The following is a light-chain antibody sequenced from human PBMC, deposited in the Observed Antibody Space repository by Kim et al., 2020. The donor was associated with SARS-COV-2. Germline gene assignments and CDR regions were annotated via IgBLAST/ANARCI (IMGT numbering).Light chain of an antibody. Sequence: DIQMTQSPSSLSASVGDRVTITCQASQDISNYLNWYQQKPGKAPKLLIYDASNLETGVPSRFSGSGSGTDFTFTISSLQPEDIATYYGQQYYNLPRTFGQGTKLEI. CDR1: QDISNY. CDR2: DAS. J-gene: IGKJ2*02. CDR3: QQYYNLPRT. V-gene: IGKV1-33*01.